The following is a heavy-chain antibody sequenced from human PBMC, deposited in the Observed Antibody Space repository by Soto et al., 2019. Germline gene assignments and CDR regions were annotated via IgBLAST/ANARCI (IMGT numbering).Heavy chain of an antibody. J-gene: IGHJ4*02. Sequence: SETLSLTCTVSGGSIGGYYWSWIRQPAGKGLEWIGRMYNSERTNYNPSLKSRVTMSMDTSKNQFSLNLTSVTAADTAVYFCAREPLAHSYFDLWGQGTLVTVSS. CDR2: MYNSERT. CDR3: AREPLAHSYFDL. V-gene: IGHV4-4*07. CDR1: GGSIGGYY.